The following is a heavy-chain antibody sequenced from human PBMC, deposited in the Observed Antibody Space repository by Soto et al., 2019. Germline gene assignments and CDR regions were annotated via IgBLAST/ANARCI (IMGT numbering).Heavy chain of an antibody. Sequence: QVQLVESGGGVVQPGRSLRLSCAASGFTFSSYGMHWVRQAPGKGLEWVAVIWYDGSNKFYADSVKGRFTISRDNSKNMVFLQMNSLRAEDTGIYYCAKLSHSSSRDYWGQGTLVTVSS. V-gene: IGHV3-33*06. CDR1: GFTFSSYG. D-gene: IGHD6-6*01. J-gene: IGHJ4*02. CDR2: IWYDGSNK. CDR3: AKLSHSSSRDY.